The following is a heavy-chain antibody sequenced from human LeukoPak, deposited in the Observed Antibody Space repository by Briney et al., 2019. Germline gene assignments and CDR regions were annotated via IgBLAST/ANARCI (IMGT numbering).Heavy chain of an antibody. J-gene: IGHJ4*02. CDR2: IKQDGSEK. V-gene: IGHV3-7*01. D-gene: IGHD1-7*01. Sequence: GGSLRLSCAASGFTFSSYAMSWVRQAPGKGLEWVANIKQDGSEKYYVNSVKGRFTISRDNAKNSLYLQMNSLRAEDTAIYYCAREDDWNYEDFWGQGTLVTVSS. CDR1: GFTFSSYA. CDR3: AREDDWNYEDF.